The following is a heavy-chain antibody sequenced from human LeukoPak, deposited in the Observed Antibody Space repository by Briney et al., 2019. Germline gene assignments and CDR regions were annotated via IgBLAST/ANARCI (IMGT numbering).Heavy chain of an antibody. CDR2: IYYSGST. CDR3: ARALRDYYASGSYDY. D-gene: IGHD3-10*01. J-gene: IGHJ4*02. CDR1: GVSVSSGSYY. Sequence: PSETLSLTCTVSGVSVSSGSYYWSWIRQSPGKGLEWIGNIYYSGSTNYNPSLKSRVTISIDTSKNQFSLKLSSVTAADTAVYYCARALRDYYASGSYDYWGQGTLATVSS. V-gene: IGHV4-61*01.